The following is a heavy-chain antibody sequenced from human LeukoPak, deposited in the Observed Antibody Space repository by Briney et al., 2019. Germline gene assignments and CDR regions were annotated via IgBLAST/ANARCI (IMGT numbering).Heavy chain of an antibody. J-gene: IGHJ4*02. CDR1: GYSISSGYY. V-gene: IGHV4-38-2*01. CDR3: ARSSSSSVSNDY. D-gene: IGHD6-6*01. Sequence: KPSETLSLTCAVSGYSISSGYYWGWIRQPPGKGLEWIGSIYHSGSTYYNPSLKSRVTISVDTSKNQFSLKLSSVTAADTAVCHCARSSSSSVSNDYWGQGTLVTVSS. CDR2: IYHSGST.